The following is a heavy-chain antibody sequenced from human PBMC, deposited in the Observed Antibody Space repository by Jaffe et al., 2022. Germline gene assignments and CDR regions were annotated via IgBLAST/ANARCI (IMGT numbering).Heavy chain of an antibody. J-gene: IGHJ6*03. CDR3: AKVLRHLVGNYYYYMDV. CDR1: GFTFSDYA. V-gene: IGHV3-23*01. Sequence: EVQLLESGGGLVQPGGSLRLSCATSGFTFSDYAMSWVRQAPGKGLEWVSAISGTGGNTYHADSVKGRFTISRDNSKNTLYLQMNSLRAEDTAEYYCAKVLRHLVGNYYYYMDVWGKGTTVTVSS. D-gene: IGHD6-6*01. CDR2: ISGTGGNT.